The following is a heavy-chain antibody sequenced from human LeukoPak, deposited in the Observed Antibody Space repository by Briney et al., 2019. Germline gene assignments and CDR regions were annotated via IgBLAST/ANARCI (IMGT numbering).Heavy chain of an antibody. D-gene: IGHD1-20*01. V-gene: IGHV3-23*01. CDR1: GFTFSSYA. J-gene: IGHJ4*02. Sequence: PGGSLRLSCAASGFTFSSYAMSWVRQAPGKGLEWVSAISGSGSNTYHADSVKGRFTNSRDNSKNTLYLQMKSLRADDTAIYYCANHNWNDVIDYWGQGTLVTVSS. CDR3: ANHNWNDVIDY. CDR2: ISGSGSNT.